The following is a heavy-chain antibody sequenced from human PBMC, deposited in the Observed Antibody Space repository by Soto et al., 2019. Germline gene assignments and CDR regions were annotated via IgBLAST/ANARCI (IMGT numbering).Heavy chain of an antibody. V-gene: IGHV3-48*03. CDR1: GFIFSSHE. CDR2: ISSSGATI. CDR3: ANQLRNYFDD. Sequence: EVQLVESGGGLVQPGGSLRLSCAASGFIFSSHEMNWVRQAPGKGLEWVSYISSSGATIYYADSVKGRFTISRDNAKNSLYLQMRSLRAEDTAVYYCANQLRNYFDDWGQGNLVTVSS. D-gene: IGHD2-2*01. J-gene: IGHJ4*02.